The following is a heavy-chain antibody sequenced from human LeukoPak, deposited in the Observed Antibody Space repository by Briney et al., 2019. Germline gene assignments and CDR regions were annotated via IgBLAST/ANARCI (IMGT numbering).Heavy chain of an antibody. CDR1: GFTFSSYA. CDR2: ISGNDGTT. CDR3: ATHTGDSIYYGMDV. V-gene: IGHV3-23*01. Sequence: GGSLRLSCAASGFTFSSYAMSWVRQPPGKGLEWVSIISGNDGTTDYADSVKGRLTISRDNSKNTLYLQMNSLRAEDTDVYYCATHTGDSIYYGMDVWGQGTTVTVSS. J-gene: IGHJ6*02. D-gene: IGHD2-21*02.